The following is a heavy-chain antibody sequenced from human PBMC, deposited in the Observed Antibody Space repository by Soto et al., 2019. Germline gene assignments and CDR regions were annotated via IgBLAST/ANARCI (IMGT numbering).Heavy chain of an antibody. J-gene: IGHJ4*02. CDR2: IRAYNGKT. CDR3: ARDSPPADY. Sequence: ASVKVSCKTSGYTITNYYMHWVRQAPGQGLEWMGWIRAYNGKTNYAQKLQGRVTMTTDTSTSTAYMELRSLRSDDTAVYYCARDSPPADYWGQGTLVTVSS. CDR1: GYTITNYY. V-gene: IGHV1-18*04.